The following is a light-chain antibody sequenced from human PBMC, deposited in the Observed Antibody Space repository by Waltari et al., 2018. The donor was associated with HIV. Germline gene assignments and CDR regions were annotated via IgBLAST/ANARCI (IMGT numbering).Light chain of an antibody. Sequence: SYELTQPPSVSVSPGQTASITCSGYQLGDKYASWYQQKPGQSPVLVIYQDNNRPSGCPERFSGSNSGNTATLTISGTQAMDEADYYCQTWDSSHVVFGGGTKLTVL. CDR3: QTWDSSHVV. V-gene: IGLV3-1*01. CDR1: QLGDKY. J-gene: IGLJ2*01. CDR2: QDN.